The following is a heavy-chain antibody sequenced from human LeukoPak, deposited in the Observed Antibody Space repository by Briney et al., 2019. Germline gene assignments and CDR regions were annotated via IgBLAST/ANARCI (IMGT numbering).Heavy chain of an antibody. CDR1: GDSISNYF. V-gene: IGHV4-59*01. J-gene: IGHJ2*01. CDR2: IYYSGNT. CDR3: ARMIAAAGTEYFDL. Sequence: TSETLSLTCTVSGDSISNYFWNWIRQPPGKGLQWIGYIYYSGNTNYNPSLKSRVTMSVDTSKNQFSLRLSSVTAADTAVYFCARMIAAAGTEYFDLWGRGTLVTVSS. D-gene: IGHD6-13*01.